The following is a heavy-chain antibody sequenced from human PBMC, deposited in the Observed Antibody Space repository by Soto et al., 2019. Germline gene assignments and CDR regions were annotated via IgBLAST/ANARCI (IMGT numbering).Heavy chain of an antibody. J-gene: IGHJ6*03. V-gene: IGHV4-34*01. CDR1: GGSFSGYY. CDR2: INHSGST. D-gene: IGHD4-4*01. CDR3: ARTTVNRYYYYYYMDV. Sequence: PSETLSLTCAVYGGSFSGYYWSWIRQPPGKGLEWIGEINHSGSTNYNPSLKSRVTISVDTSKNQFSLKLSSVTAADTAVYYCARTTVNRYYYYYYMDVWGKGTTVTVS.